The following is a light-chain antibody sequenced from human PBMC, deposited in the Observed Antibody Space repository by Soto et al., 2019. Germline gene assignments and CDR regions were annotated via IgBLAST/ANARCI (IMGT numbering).Light chain of an antibody. CDR2: DVS. CDR1: SNDVGGYDY. V-gene: IGLV2-11*01. Sequence: QSVLTQPRSVSGSPGQSVTVSCTGTSNDVGGYDYVSWYQQAAGKAPRLMIFDVSKRPSGVPRRFSGSKSGNSASLTISGLQAEDEGDYYCCSYAGTYTWVFGGGTKLTVL. CDR3: CSYAGTYTWV. J-gene: IGLJ3*02.